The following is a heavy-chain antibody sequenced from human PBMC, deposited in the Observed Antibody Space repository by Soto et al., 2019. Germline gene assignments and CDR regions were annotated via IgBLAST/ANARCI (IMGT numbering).Heavy chain of an antibody. D-gene: IGHD2-2*02. J-gene: IGHJ6*02. V-gene: IGHV1-69*13. CDR3: ARGDCSSTSCYRREHYYYGMDV. CDR1: GGTFSSYA. CDR2: IIPIFGTA. Sequence: SVKVSCKASGGTFSSYAISWVRQAPGQGLEWMGGIIPIFGTANYAQKFQGRVTITADESTSTAYMELSSLRSEDTAVYYCARGDCSSTSCYRREHYYYGMDVWGQGITVTVSS.